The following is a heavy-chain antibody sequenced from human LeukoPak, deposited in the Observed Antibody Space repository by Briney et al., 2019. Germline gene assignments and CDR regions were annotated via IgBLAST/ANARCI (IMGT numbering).Heavy chain of an antibody. CDR1: GDSVSSNRAA. J-gene: IGHJ4*02. CDR3: ARDRGDSGYNYVGLLGFDY. CDR2: TYYRSRWYN. Sequence: SQTLSLTCAISGDSVSSNRAAWNWIRQSPSRGLEWLGRTYYRSRWYNDYAVSVKSRITITPDTSKNQFSLQLNSVTPEDTAVYYCARDRGDSGYNYVGLLGFDYWGQGTLVTVSS. V-gene: IGHV6-1*01. D-gene: IGHD5-12*01.